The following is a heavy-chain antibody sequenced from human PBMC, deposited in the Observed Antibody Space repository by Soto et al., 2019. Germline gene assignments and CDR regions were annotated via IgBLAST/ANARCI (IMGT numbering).Heavy chain of an antibody. J-gene: IGHJ6*02. CDR3: AKRGITIFGVVTNYYSGVDV. V-gene: IGHV3-23*01. D-gene: IGHD3-3*01. Sequence: EAQLLESGGGLVQPGGSLRLSCAASRFTFSTFAMSWVRQAPGQGLEWVSVISGSGGFTYCADSVKGRFTISRDNSKNTLFLQMNSLRVEDTAVYYCAKRGITIFGVVTNYYSGVDVWGQGTTVTVSS. CDR1: RFTFSTFA. CDR2: ISGSGGFT.